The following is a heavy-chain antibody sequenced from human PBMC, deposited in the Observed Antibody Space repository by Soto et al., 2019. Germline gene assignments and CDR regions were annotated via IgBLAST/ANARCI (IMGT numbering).Heavy chain of an antibody. V-gene: IGHV3-23*01. CDR3: ASEVAVGLFDY. CDR2: ISASGGST. D-gene: IGHD6-19*01. CDR1: GFTFSTYT. Sequence: EVQILESGGGLIQPGESLRLSCAASGFTFSTYTMSWVRQAPEKGLEWVSSISASGGSTYYADSVEGRFTIFRDNSNNTLFLHMSRLRADDPAVYYCASEVAVGLFDYWGQGTLVTVSS. J-gene: IGHJ4*02.